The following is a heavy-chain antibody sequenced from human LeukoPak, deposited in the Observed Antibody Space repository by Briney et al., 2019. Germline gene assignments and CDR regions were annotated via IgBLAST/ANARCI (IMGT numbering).Heavy chain of an antibody. CDR2: ISGSGGST. J-gene: IGHJ3*02. CDR1: GFTFSSCA. CDR3: AKYRNDIGAFDI. D-gene: IGHD5-12*01. Sequence: GGSLRLSCAASGFTFSSCAMSWVRQAPGKGLEWVSAISGSGGSTYYADSVKGRFTISRDNSKNTLYLQMNSLRAEDMAVYYCAKYRNDIGAFDIWGQGTMVTVSS. V-gene: IGHV3-23*01.